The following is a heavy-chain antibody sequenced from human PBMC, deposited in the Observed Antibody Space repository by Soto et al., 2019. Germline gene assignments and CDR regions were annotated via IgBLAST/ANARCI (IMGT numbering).Heavy chain of an antibody. CDR1: SVSMSSHY. V-gene: IGHV4-59*11. Sequence: SETLSLTCTVSSVSMSSHYWTWLRQPPGKGLEWIGYISYSGSTYYNPSLKTRVTISADTSRNQFSLKLSSVIAADTAVYYCARADPDASVGYWGQGTLVTVSS. J-gene: IGHJ4*02. CDR3: ARADPDASVGY. CDR2: ISYSGST. D-gene: IGHD3-16*01.